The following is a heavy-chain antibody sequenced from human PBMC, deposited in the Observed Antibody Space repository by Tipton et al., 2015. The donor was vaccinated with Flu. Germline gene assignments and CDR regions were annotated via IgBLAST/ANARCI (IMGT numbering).Heavy chain of an antibody. V-gene: IGHV4-30-2*01. CDR2: IYHSGST. J-gene: IGHJ4*02. CDR3: ARALWIEGYFDY. CDR1: GGSISSGGYS. D-gene: IGHD3-3*01. Sequence: TLSLTCAVSGGSISSGGYSWSWIRQPPGKGLEWIGYIYHSGSTYYNPSLKSRVTISVDRSKNQFSLKLSSVTAADTAMYYCARALWIEGYFDYWGQGTLVTVSS.